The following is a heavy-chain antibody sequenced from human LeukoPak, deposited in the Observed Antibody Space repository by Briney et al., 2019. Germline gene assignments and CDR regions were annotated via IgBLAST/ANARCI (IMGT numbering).Heavy chain of an antibody. CDR1: GYTFTSYG. CDR2: ISAYNGNT. Sequence: GASVKVSCKASGYTFTSYGISWGRQAPGQGLEWMGWISAYNGNTNYAQKLQGRVTMTTDPSTSTASLELRSLRSDDTAVYSCARASRLLRYFDWLLPNDYWGQGTLVTVSS. J-gene: IGHJ4*02. V-gene: IGHV1-18*01. D-gene: IGHD3-9*01. CDR3: ARASRLLRYFDWLLPNDY.